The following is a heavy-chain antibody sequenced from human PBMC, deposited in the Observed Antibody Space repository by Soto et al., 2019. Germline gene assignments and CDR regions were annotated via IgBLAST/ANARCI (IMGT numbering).Heavy chain of an antibody. CDR3: TRRTAIYCSGGSCYGGGFDY. V-gene: IGHV3-49*03. D-gene: IGHD2-15*01. CDR1: GFTFGDYA. CDR2: IRSKAYGGTT. Sequence: GGSLRLSCTASGFTFGDYAMSWFRQAPGKGLEWVGFIRSKAYGGTTEYAASVKGRFTISRDDSKSIAYLQMNSLKTEDTAVYYCTRRTAIYCSGGSCYGGGFDYWGQGTLVTVSS. J-gene: IGHJ4*02.